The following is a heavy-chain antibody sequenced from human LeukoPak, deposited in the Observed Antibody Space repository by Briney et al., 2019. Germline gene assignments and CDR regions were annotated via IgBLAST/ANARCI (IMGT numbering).Heavy chain of an antibody. V-gene: IGHV3-30*18. CDR2: ISYDGSNK. Sequence: GGSLRLSCAASGFTFSSYGMDWVRQAPGKGLEWVAVISYDGSNKYYADSVKGRFTISRDNSKNTLYLQMNSLRAEDTAVYYCAKDLEVVPAATYYFDYWGQGTLVTVSS. CDR3: AKDLEVVPAATYYFDY. J-gene: IGHJ4*02. CDR1: GFTFSSYG. D-gene: IGHD2-2*01.